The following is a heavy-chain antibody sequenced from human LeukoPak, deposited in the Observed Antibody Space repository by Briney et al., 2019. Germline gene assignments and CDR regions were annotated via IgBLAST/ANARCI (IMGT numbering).Heavy chain of an antibody. CDR2: INPDGSAT. Sequence: GGSLRLSCGASGFTFSTYWMHWVRQPPGKGLVWVSRINPDGSATGYADSVRGRFTISRDNAKNTVYLQMSSLRAEDTAVYYCTKDFDAATGYWGQGTLVTVSP. CDR3: TKDFDAATGY. CDR1: GFTFSTYW. J-gene: IGHJ4*02. V-gene: IGHV3-74*01. D-gene: IGHD3-9*01.